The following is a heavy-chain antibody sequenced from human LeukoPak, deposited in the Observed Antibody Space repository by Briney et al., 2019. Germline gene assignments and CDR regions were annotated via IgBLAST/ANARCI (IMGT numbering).Heavy chain of an antibody. CDR1: GFTFSSYG. V-gene: IGHV3-30*03. D-gene: IGHD3-22*01. J-gene: IGHJ6*02. CDR3: ARGEGLVVVIIGDYYGMDV. CDR2: ISYDGSNK. Sequence: PGGSLRLSCAASGFTFSSYGMHWVRQAPGKGLEWVAVISYDGSNKYYADSVKGRFTISRDNSKNTLYLQMNSLRSEDTAVYYCARGEGLVVVIIGDYYGMDVWGQGTTVTVSS.